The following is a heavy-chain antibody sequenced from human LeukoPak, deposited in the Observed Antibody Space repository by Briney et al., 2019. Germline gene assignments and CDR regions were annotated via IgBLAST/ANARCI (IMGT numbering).Heavy chain of an antibody. Sequence: SETLSLTCTVSGGSISSSSYYWGWIRQPPGKGLEWIGSIYYSGSTYYNPSLKSRVTISVDTSKNQFSLKLSSVTAADTAVYYCASIVEMATNPWDYWGQGTLVTVSS. V-gene: IGHV4-39*01. CDR3: ASIVEMATNPWDY. CDR1: GGSISSSSYY. D-gene: IGHD5-24*01. CDR2: IYYSGST. J-gene: IGHJ4*02.